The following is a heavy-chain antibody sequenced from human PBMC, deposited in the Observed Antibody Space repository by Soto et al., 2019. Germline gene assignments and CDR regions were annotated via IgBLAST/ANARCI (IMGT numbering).Heavy chain of an antibody. J-gene: IGHJ4*02. D-gene: IGHD6-13*01. CDR2: ISSSSSTI. Sequence: EVQLVESGGGLVQPGGSLRLSCAASGFTFSSYSMNWVRQAPGKGLEWVSYISSSSSTIYYADSVKGRFTISRDNAKNSLYLQMNSLRAEDTAVYYCASYPGIAAASLRFDYWGQGTLVTVSS. V-gene: IGHV3-48*01. CDR1: GFTFSSYS. CDR3: ASYPGIAAASLRFDY.